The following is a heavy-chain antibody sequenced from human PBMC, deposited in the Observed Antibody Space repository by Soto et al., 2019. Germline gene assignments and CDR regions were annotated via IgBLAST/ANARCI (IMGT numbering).Heavy chain of an antibody. CDR2: IYYSGST. J-gene: IGHJ6*02. D-gene: IGHD6-13*01. Sequence: SETLSLTCTVSGGSISSSSYYWGWIRQPPGKGLEWIGSIYYSGSTYYNPSLKSRVTISVDTSKNQFSLKLSSVTAADTAVYYCATEGQQLTYYYYGMDVWGQGTTVTVSS. V-gene: IGHV4-39*01. CDR3: ATEGQQLTYYYYGMDV. CDR1: GGSISSSSYY.